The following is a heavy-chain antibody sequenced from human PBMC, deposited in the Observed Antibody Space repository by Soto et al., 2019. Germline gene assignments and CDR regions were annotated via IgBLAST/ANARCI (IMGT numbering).Heavy chain of an antibody. CDR1: GGSISSGDYY. CDR3: ASSITMVRGGFFDY. D-gene: IGHD3-10*01. J-gene: IGHJ4*02. V-gene: IGHV4-30-4*01. Sequence: QVQLQESGPGLVKPSQTLSLTCTVSGGSISSGDYYWSWIRQPPGKGLEWIGYIYYSGSTYYNPSPKSRVTISVDTSKNQFSLKLVSVTAADTAVYYCASSITMVRGGFFDYWGQGTLVTVSS. CDR2: IYYSGST.